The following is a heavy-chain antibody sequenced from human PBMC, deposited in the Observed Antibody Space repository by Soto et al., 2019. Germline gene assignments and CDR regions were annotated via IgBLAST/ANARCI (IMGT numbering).Heavy chain of an antibody. Sequence: VGSLRLSCAASGFTFSSYSMNWVRQAPGKXLDWVSSISSSSSYIYYADSVKGRFTISRDNAKNSLYLQMNNLRAEDTAVYYCARDRRRFGELSVGYAMDVWGQGTTVTVSS. J-gene: IGHJ6*02. V-gene: IGHV3-21*01. D-gene: IGHD3-10*01. CDR1: GFTFSSYS. CDR3: ARDRRRFGELSVGYAMDV. CDR2: ISSSSSYI.